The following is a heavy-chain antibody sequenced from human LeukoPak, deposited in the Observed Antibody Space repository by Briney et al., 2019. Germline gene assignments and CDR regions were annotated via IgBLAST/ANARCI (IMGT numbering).Heavy chain of an antibody. D-gene: IGHD2-8*01. CDR2: IYPDDSDT. CDR1: GYSFTSYW. Sequence: GESLKISCKGSGYSFTSYWIGWVRQMPGKGLEWMVIIYPDDSDTRYIPSFQGQVTISADKSISTAYLQWSSLKASDTAMYYCASTAGGYCTNGVCYTSVGAFDYWGQGTLVTVSS. V-gene: IGHV5-51*01. J-gene: IGHJ4*02. CDR3: ASTAGGYCTNGVCYTSVGAFDY.